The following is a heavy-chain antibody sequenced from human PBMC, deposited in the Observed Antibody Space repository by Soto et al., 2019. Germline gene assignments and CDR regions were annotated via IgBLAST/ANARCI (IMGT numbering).Heavy chain of an antibody. CDR2: ISSTGLYT. CDR1: GFSFTTYL. V-gene: IGHV3-23*01. D-gene: IGHD3-16*01. CDR3: TKSCFFEKNRFDP. J-gene: IGHJ5*02. Sequence: GGSLRLSCAASGFSFTTYLMSWVRQAPGKGLEWVSDISSTGLYTYLADSVKGRFTISRDNSKNTLYLQMNSLRVDDTAVYFCTKSCFFEKNRFDPWGQGSLVTVSS.